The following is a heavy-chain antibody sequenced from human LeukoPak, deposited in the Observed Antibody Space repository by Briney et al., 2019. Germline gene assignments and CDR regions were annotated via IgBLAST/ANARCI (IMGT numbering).Heavy chain of an antibody. CDR1: GFTVSSNY. Sequence: GGSLRLSCAASGFTVSSNYMSWVRQAPGKGLEWVSVIYSGGSTYYADSVKGRFTISRHNSKSTLYLQMNSLRAEDTAVYYCAAGEGGSREVDYWGQGTLVTVSS. V-gene: IGHV3-53*04. CDR3: AAGEGGSREVDY. D-gene: IGHD1-26*01. CDR2: IYSGGST. J-gene: IGHJ4*02.